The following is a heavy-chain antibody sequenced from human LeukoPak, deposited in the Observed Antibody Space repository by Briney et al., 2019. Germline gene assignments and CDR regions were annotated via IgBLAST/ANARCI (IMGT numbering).Heavy chain of an antibody. CDR1: GGSISSYY. D-gene: IGHD4/OR15-4a*01. CDR3: ARARLSRKGMDV. Sequence: SETLSLTCTVAGGSISSYYWSWIRPPPGKGLEWIGYIYYSGSTNYNPSLKSRVTISVGTSKNQFSLKLSSVTAADTAVYYCARARLSRKGMDVWGQGTTVTVSS. V-gene: IGHV4-59*01. CDR2: IYYSGST. J-gene: IGHJ6*02.